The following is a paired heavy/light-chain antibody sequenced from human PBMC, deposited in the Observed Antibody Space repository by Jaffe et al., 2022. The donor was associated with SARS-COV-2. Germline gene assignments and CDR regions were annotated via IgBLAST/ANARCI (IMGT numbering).Light chain of an antibody. CDR3: MQTLQTRSIT. J-gene: IGKJ5*01. CDR2: LAS. CDR1: QSLLHSNGYNF. Sequence: DIVVTQSPLSLPVTPGEPASISCRSSQSLLHSNGYNFLDWFLQKPGQSPQLLIYLASNRASGVPDRFSGSGSGTDFTLNITRVEAGDVGVYYCMQTLQTRSITFGQGTRLEI. V-gene: IGKV2-28*01.
Heavy chain of an antibody. CDR1: EFTFSSYA. J-gene: IGHJ4*02. CDR2: ISYDGSDK. CDR3: ARDRFWPGSGSDSFDF. V-gene: IGHV3-30*04. D-gene: IGHD1-26*01. Sequence: QVLLVESGGGVVQPGRSLRLSCAASEFTFSSYAMHWVRQAPGKGLEWVAVISYDGSDKSYADSVRGRFTISRDNSKNTLYLQLNSLKAEDTALYYCARDRFWPGSGSDSFDFWGQGTLVTVSS.